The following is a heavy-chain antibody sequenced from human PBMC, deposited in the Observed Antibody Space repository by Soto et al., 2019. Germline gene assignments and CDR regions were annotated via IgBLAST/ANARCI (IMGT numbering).Heavy chain of an antibody. CDR3: AFSRGTTVVTPGDY. D-gene: IGHD4-17*01. J-gene: IGHJ4*02. V-gene: IGHV1-69*13. Sequence: ASVKVSCKASGGTFSSYAISWVRQAPGQGLEWMGGIIPIFGTANYAQKFQGRVTITADESTSTAYMELSSLRSEDTAVYYCAFSRGTTVVTPGDYWGQGTLVTVSS. CDR2: IIPIFGTA. CDR1: GGTFSSYA.